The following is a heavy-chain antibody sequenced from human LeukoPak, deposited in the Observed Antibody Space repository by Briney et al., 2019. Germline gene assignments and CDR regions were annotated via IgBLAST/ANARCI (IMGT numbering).Heavy chain of an antibody. CDR1: GYTFTNYY. Sequence: ASVKVSCKASGYTFTNYYIHWVRQAPGHGLEWMGISNPSGDSTNYAQKFQGRVTMTRDTSTSTVYMDLSSLRSEDTAVYYCARTIVGAAHVDYWGQGTLVTVSS. J-gene: IGHJ4*02. V-gene: IGHV1-46*01. D-gene: IGHD1-26*01. CDR2: SNPSGDST. CDR3: ARTIVGAAHVDY.